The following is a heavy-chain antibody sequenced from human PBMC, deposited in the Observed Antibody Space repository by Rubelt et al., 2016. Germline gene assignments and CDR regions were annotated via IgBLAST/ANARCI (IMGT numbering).Heavy chain of an antibody. V-gene: IGHV4-38-2*02. D-gene: IGHD1-14*01. J-gene: IGHJ4*02. CDR1: GYSISSGYF. Sequence: QVQLQESGPGLVKPSETLSLTCTVSGYSISSGYFWGWIRQPPGKGLEWIGSLLYPGKTSYNPSLRSRVTISVDASKNQFSLRVTPATAADTAVYYCARHFRRGNYPDHFDYWGQGTLVTVSS. CDR2: LLYPGKT. CDR3: ARHFRRGNYPDHFDY.